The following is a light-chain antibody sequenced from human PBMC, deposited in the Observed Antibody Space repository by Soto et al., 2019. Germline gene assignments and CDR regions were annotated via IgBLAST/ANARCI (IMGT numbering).Light chain of an antibody. CDR3: QQNYNTPPG. CDR2: TTS. V-gene: IGKV1-39*01. J-gene: IGKJ1*01. Sequence: DIQMTQSPSSLSASVGDRVTLSCRASQGVGSYLNWYQQKPGKAPKLLISTTSNLESGVPSRFSGRGSGTDFTLTISSLHPEDFATYYCQQNYNTPPGFGQGTRVEV. CDR1: QGVGSY.